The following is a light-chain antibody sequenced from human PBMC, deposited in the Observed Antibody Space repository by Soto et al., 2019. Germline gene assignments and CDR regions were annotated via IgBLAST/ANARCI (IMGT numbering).Light chain of an antibody. CDR2: DAS. Sequence: DIQMTQSPSTLSVSVGDRVTITCRASQSISTWLAWYQQKPGKAPKLLIYDASGLEDGVPSRFSGSGSGTEFTLTINSLQPDDFATYYCQQYNSLVTFGQGTKLDIK. CDR3: QQYNSLVT. J-gene: IGKJ2*01. CDR1: QSISTW. V-gene: IGKV1-5*03.